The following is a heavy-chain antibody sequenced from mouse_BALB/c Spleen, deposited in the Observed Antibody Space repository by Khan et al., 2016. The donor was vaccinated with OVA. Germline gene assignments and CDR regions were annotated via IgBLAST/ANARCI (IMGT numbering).Heavy chain of an antibody. Sequence: VKLMESGPGLVAPSQSLSITCTISGFSLTNYGVHWVSQPPGKGLEWLAVIRSDGSTTYNSALKSRLTITKDNSKSQVFLKMNSLQTDDTAIDFCARQPYYHYNVMDYWGQGTSVTVSS. CDR1: GFSLTNYG. CDR2: IRSDGST. J-gene: IGHJ4*01. D-gene: IGHD2-10*01. CDR3: ARQPYYHYNVMDY. V-gene: IGHV2-6-1*01.